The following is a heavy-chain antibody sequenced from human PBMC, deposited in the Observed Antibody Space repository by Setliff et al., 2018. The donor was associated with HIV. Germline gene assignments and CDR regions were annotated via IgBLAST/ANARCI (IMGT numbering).Heavy chain of an antibody. V-gene: IGHV3-48*01. CDR3: ARGNSREDRIYSYGDY. D-gene: IGHD2-15*01. CDR1: GSTFSSYS. Sequence: PGGSLRLSCAASGSTFSSYSMNWVRQAPGKGLEWVSYISGSSDVIDYADSVKGRFTISRDNAKNSLYLQMNTLRAEDTAVCYCARGNSREDRIYSYGDYWGQGILVTVSS. J-gene: IGHJ4*02. CDR2: ISGSSDVI.